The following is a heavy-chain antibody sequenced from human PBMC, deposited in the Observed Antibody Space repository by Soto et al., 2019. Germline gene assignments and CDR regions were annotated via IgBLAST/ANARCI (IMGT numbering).Heavy chain of an antibody. CDR3: ARGGDVGVAGSAAFDM. Sequence: QVQVVQSGAEVKKPGASVKISCTASGYTVTTHYMHWVRQAPGRGLEWMGAINPGSGAAKYTQTSQARVTMTNDTSTNAVDMEMSALRSEDTAGFDCARGGDVGVAGSAAFDMWGQATMVTVSS. CDR2: INPGSGAA. J-gene: IGHJ3*02. CDR1: GYTVTTHY. D-gene: IGHD3-3*01. V-gene: IGHV1-46*01.